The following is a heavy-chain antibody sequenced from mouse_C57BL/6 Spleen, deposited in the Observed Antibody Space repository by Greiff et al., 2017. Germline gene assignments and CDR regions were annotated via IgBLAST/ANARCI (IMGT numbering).Heavy chain of an antibody. V-gene: IGHV7-1*01. J-gene: IGHJ4*01. CDR3: ARDAYQRDAMDY. Sequence: EVNVVESGGGLVQSGRSLRLSCATSGFTFSDFYMEWVRQAPGKGLEWIAASRNKANDYTTEYSASVKGRFIVSRDTSQSILYLQMNALRAEDTAIEYCARDAYQRDAMDYWGQGTSVTVSS. CDR2: SRNKANDYTT. D-gene: IGHD5-5*01. CDR1: GFTFSDFY.